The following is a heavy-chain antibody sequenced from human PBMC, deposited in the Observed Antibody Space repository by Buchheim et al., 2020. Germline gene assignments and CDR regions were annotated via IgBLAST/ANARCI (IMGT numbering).Heavy chain of an antibody. CDR2: ISSGGSNQ. CDR1: GFTFSTYA. V-gene: IGHV3-30-3*01. D-gene: IGHD4-17*01. J-gene: IGHJ4*02. Sequence: QVQLVESGGGVVQPGRSLRLSCAASGFTFSTYAMHWVRQAPGKGLEWVAVISSGGSNQYYADSVKGRFTISRDSSKNTLYLQMNSLRAEDTAVYYCAREAYGDYYWGQGTL. CDR3: AREAYGDYY.